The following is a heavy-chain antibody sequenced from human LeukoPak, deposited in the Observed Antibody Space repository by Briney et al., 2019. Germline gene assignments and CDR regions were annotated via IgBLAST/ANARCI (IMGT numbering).Heavy chain of an antibody. CDR1: GFTFSGDN. J-gene: IGHJ3*02. V-gene: IGHV3-21*01. Sequence: PGGSLRLSCAASGFTFSGDNMNWVRQAPGQGLEWVSFISNSGNYIKYADSVKGRFTISRDNAKNSLYLQMNSLRAEDTAMYYCARDRALNIMAYDIWGQGTMVTVSS. D-gene: IGHD3-10*01. CDR3: ARDRALNIMAYDI. CDR2: ISNSGNYI.